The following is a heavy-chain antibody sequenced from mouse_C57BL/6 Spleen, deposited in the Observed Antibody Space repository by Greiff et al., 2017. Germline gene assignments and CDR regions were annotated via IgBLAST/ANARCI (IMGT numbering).Heavy chain of an antibody. CDR2: IDPEDGDT. CDR3: TSDSSGYEGFAY. CDR1: GFNIKDYY. Sequence: EVKLQESGAELVRPGASVKLSCTASGFNIKDYYMHWVKQRPEQGLEWIGRIDPEDGDTEYAPKFQGKATMTADTSSNTAYLQLSSLTSEDTAVYYCTSDSSGYEGFAYWGQGTLVTVSA. D-gene: IGHD3-2*02. J-gene: IGHJ3*01. V-gene: IGHV14-1*01.